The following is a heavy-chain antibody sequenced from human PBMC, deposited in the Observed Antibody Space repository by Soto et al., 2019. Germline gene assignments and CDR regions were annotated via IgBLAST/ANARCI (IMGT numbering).Heavy chain of an antibody. CDR2: IHSDGSST. J-gene: IGHJ3*01. D-gene: IGHD1-26*01. Sequence: AGGSLRLSCAASGFTFSYYWMHWVRQAPGKGLVWVSRIHSDGSSTTYADFVKGRFIISRDNARNTVDLQMNSVRVEDTAVYYCARGDRGAFDLWGQGTVVTVSS. V-gene: IGHV3-74*01. CDR1: GFTFSYYW. CDR3: ARGDRGAFDL.